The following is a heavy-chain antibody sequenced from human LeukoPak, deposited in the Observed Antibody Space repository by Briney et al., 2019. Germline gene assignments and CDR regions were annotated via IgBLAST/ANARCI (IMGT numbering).Heavy chain of an antibody. V-gene: IGHV4-30-2*03. D-gene: IGHD5-12*01. J-gene: IGHJ6*03. CDR1: GGSISSGGYS. CDR3: ARRRGWDYYYYMDV. Sequence: SETLSLTCAVSGGSISSGGYSWSWIRQPPGKGLEWIGYIYYSGSTYYNPSLKSRVTISVDTSKNQFSLKLSSVTAADTAVYYCARRRGWDYYYYMDVWGKGTTVTISS. CDR2: IYYSGST.